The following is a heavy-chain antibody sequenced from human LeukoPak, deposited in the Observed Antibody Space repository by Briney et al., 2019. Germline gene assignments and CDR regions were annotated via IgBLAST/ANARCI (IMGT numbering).Heavy chain of an antibody. CDR2: INHSGST. CDR3: ARGLEMATINELNY. D-gene: IGHD5-24*01. Sequence: SETLSLTCAVYGGSFSGYYWSWIRQPPGKGLEWIGEINHSGSTNYNPSLKSRVTISVDTSKNQFSLKLSSVTAADTAVYYCARGLEMATINELNYWGQGTLVTVSS. V-gene: IGHV4-34*01. J-gene: IGHJ4*02. CDR1: GGSFSGYY.